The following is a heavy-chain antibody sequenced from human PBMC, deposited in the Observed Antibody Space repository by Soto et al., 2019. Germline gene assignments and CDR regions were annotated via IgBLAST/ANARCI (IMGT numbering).Heavy chain of an antibody. CDR1: GFTFSSYA. CDR2: TSGSGGNT. CDR3: AKAICDYGDYCYYFDY. J-gene: IGHJ4*02. D-gene: IGHD4-17*01. V-gene: IGHV3-23*01. Sequence: GSLRLSCAASGFTFSSYAMSWVRQAPGKGLDWVSATSGSGGNTYYADSVKGRFTISRDNSKNTLYLQMNSLRTEDTAVYYCAKAICDYGDYCYYFDYWGQGTLVTVSS.